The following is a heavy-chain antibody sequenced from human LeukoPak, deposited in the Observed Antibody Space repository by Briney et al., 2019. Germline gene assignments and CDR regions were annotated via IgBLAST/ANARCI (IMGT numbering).Heavy chain of an antibody. V-gene: IGHV3-11*01. J-gene: IGHJ4*02. CDR1: GFTFRDFY. CDR3: VSDLWGYSYGDRVDF. CDR2: IGSGGTPT. Sequence: GGSLRLSCVASGFTFRDFYMSWIRQTPGKGLECVSYIGSGGTPTYYADSVKGRFTISRDDAKNSLYLQMHSLRAEDTAVYFCVSDLWGYSYGDRVDFWGQGTLVTVSS. D-gene: IGHD5-18*01.